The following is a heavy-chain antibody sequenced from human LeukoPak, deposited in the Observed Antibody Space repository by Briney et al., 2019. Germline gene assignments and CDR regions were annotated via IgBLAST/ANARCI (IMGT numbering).Heavy chain of an antibody. CDR2: IYSGGST. V-gene: IGHV3-53*01. J-gene: IGHJ3*02. Sequence: PGGSLRLSCAASGFTFSSYSMNWVRQAPGKGPEWVSVIYSGGSTYYADSVKGRFTISRDNSKNTLYLQMNSLRAEDTAVYYCARARYCSGGSCYYAFDIWGQGTMVTVSS. CDR1: GFTFSSYS. CDR3: ARARYCSGGSCYYAFDI. D-gene: IGHD2-15*01.